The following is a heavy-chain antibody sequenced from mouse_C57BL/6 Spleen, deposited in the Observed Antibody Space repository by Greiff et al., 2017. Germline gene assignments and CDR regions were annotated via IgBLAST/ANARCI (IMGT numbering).Heavy chain of an antibody. CDR1: GYTFTDYY. V-gene: IGHV1-26*01. D-gene: IGHD1-1*01. CDR2: INPNNGGT. CDR3: ARDYGSSYDY. J-gene: IGHJ2*01. Sequence: VQLQQSGPELVKPGASVKISCKASGYTFTDYYMNWVKQSHGKSLEWIGDINPNNGGTSYNQKFKGKATLTVDKSSSTAYLELRSLTSEDSAVYYGARDYGSSYDYWGQGTTLTVSS.